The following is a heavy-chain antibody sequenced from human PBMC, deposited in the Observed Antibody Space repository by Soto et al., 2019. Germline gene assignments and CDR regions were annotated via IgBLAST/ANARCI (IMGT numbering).Heavy chain of an antibody. Sequence: QMQLVQSGPEVKKPGTSVKVSCKASGFTFTSSAVQWVRQARGQRLEWIGWIVVGSGNTNYAQKFQERVTITRDMSTSTAYMELSSLRSEDTAVYYCAAVSRPYYDILTGYYPPPGAFDIWGQGTMVTVSS. V-gene: IGHV1-58*01. CDR2: IVVGSGNT. D-gene: IGHD3-9*01. J-gene: IGHJ3*02. CDR3: AAVSRPYYDILTGYYPPPGAFDI. CDR1: GFTFTSSA.